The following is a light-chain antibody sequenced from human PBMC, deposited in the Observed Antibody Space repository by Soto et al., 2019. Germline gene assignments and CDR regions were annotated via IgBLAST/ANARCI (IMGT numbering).Light chain of an antibody. Sequence: DIVMTQSPLSLLVTPGEPASISCRASQSLLHSNGYNYLDWYLQKPGQSPQLLIYLGSNRASGVPDRFSGRGSGTDFTLKISRVEAEDVGVYYCMQALQTPYTFGQGTKLEIK. J-gene: IGKJ2*01. CDR3: MQALQTPYT. CDR1: QSLLHSNGYNY. V-gene: IGKV2-28*01. CDR2: LGS.